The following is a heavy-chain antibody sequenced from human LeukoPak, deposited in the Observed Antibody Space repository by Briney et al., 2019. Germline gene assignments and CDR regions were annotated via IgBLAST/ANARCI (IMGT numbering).Heavy chain of an antibody. Sequence: GGSLRLSCTASGLTFSNYAMSWVRQAPAKGLEWVAGIDQSGGYIHCADSVKGRFTISRDNSKNTLHLQMSSLRAEDTAVYYCAKDYRGSGEVGETGPLDYWGQGTLVTVSS. D-gene: IGHD1-14*01. CDR2: IDQSGGYI. V-gene: IGHV3-23*01. CDR3: AKDYRGSGEVGETGPLDY. CDR1: GLTFSNYA. J-gene: IGHJ4*02.